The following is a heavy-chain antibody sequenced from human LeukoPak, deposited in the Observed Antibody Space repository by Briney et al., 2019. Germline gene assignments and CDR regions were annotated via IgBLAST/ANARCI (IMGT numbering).Heavy chain of an antibody. D-gene: IGHD3-22*01. CDR1: GGSISSYY. CDR3: ARNRRITMIVVVITYYYYYMDV. J-gene: IGHJ6*03. Sequence: SETLSLTCTVSGGSISSYYWSWIRQPPGKGLEWIGYIYYSGSTNYNPSLMSRVTISVDTSKNQFSLKLSSVTAADTAVYYCARNRRITMIVVVITYYYYYMDVWGKGTTVTISS. V-gene: IGHV4-59*12. CDR2: IYYSGST.